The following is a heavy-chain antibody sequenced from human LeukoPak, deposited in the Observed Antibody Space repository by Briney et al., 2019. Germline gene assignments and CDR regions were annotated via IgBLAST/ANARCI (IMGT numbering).Heavy chain of an antibody. V-gene: IGHV3-11*04. CDR3: ASLAIFGVVRDY. J-gene: IGHJ4*02. CDR1: GFTFSDYY. Sequence: GGSLRLSCAASGFTFSDYYMSWVRQAPGKGLEWVSYISSSGSTIYYADSVKGRFTISRDNAKNSLYLQMNSLRAEDTAVYYCASLAIFGVVRDYWGQGTLVTVSS. D-gene: IGHD3-3*01. CDR2: ISSSGSTI.